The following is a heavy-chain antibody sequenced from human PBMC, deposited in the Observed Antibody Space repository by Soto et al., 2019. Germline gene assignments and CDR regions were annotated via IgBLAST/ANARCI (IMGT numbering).Heavy chain of an antibody. Sequence: EVQLLESGGGLVQPGGSLRLSCAASGFTFSSYAMSWVRQAPGKGLEWVSAISGSGGSTYYADSVKGRFTISRDNSKNTLYLQMNSLSAEDTAVYYCAKVEASLLRAFDIWGQGTMVTVSS. J-gene: IGHJ3*02. D-gene: IGHD1-26*01. V-gene: IGHV3-23*01. CDR1: GFTFSSYA. CDR2: ISGSGGST. CDR3: AKVEASLLRAFDI.